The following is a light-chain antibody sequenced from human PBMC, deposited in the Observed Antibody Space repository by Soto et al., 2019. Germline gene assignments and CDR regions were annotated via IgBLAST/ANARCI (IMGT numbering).Light chain of an antibody. CDR3: LHYFDSVWT. CDR2: GAS. J-gene: IGKJ1*01. Sequence: IVLTQSPGTLSLSPGERATLFCRASQSVSSTYLVWYQQKPGRAPRLLIYGASNRATGVPDRFSGSGFGTDFSLNINRLEAEDFAVYFCLHYFDSVWTFGQGTKVEIK. V-gene: IGKV3-20*01. CDR1: QSVSSTY.